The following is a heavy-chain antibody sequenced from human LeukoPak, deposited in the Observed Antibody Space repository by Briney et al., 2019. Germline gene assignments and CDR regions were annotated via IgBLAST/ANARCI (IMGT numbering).Heavy chain of an antibody. V-gene: IGHV3-7*04. Sequence: GGSLRLSCVASGFTLSSYWMTWVRQAPGQELEWVATIKQDGTEIKYVDSVKGRFTISRDNAKNSLFLQMNSLRVEDTAVFYCARLMGATTIYDIWGRGTTVTVSS. CDR1: GFTLSSYW. J-gene: IGHJ3*02. CDR2: IKQDGTEI. CDR3: ARLMGATTIYDI. D-gene: IGHD1-26*01.